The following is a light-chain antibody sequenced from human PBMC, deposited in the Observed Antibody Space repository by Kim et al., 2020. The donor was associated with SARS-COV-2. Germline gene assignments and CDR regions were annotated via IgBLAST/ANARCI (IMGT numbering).Light chain of an antibody. CDR3: QQYGSSLYT. J-gene: IGKJ2*01. CDR1: QSVSSSY. V-gene: IGKV3-20*01. Sequence: PGESATLSCRASQSVSSSYLAWYQQKPGQAPRLLIYGASSRATGIPDRFSGSGSGTDFTLTISRLEPEDFAVYYCQQYGSSLYTFGQGTKLEI. CDR2: GAS.